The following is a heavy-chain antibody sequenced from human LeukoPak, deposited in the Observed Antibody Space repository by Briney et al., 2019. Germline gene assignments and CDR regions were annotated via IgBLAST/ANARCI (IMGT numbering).Heavy chain of an antibody. Sequence: ASVKVSCKASGYTFTGYYMHWVRQAPGQGLEWMGWINPNSGGTNYAQKFQGRVTMTRDTSISTAYMELSRLRSDDTAVYYCARGKWLLWFGELFFFGYWGQGTLVTVSS. CDR2: INPNSGGT. J-gene: IGHJ4*02. V-gene: IGHV1-2*02. CDR3: ARGKWLLWFGELFFFGY. CDR1: GYTFTGYY. D-gene: IGHD3-10*01.